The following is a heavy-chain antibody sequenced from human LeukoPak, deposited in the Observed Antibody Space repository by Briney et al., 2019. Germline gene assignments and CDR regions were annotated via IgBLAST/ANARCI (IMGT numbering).Heavy chain of an antibody. CDR2: IIPIFGTA. V-gene: IGHV1-69*13. CDR1: GGTFSSYA. CDR3: AREPSYYYGSGSYRAFDI. Sequence: ASVKVSCKASGGTFSSYAISWVRQAPGQGLEWMGGIIPIFGTANYAQKFQGRVTITADESTSTAYMELSSLRSEDTAVYYCAREPSYYYGSGSYRAFDIWGQGTMVTVSS. D-gene: IGHD3-10*01. J-gene: IGHJ3*02.